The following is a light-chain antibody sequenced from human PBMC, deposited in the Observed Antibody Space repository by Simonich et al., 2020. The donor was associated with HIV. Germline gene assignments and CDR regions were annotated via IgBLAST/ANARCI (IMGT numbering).Light chain of an antibody. J-gene: IGKJ2*01. Sequence: DIQMTQSPSSLSASVGDRVTVTSLASQTISNYLNWYQQKPGKAPQLLSYKASSLESGVPSRFSGSGSGTEFTLTISSLQPDDFATYYCQQYNSYPRTFGQGTKLEIK. CDR1: QTISNY. V-gene: IGKV1-5*03. CDR3: QQYNSYPRT. CDR2: KAS.